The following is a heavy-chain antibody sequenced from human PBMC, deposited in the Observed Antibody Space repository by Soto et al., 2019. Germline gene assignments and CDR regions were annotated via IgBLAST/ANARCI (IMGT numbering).Heavy chain of an antibody. Sequence: QVQLVESGGGVVQPGRALRLSCAASGFTFCNYGMQWVRQAPGKGLEWVAVILNDGSNRYHADSVKERFTISRDNSKNTLYLQMNSLRAEDTAVYYCARDDEYSGNGMDVWVQGTTVTVS. CDR1: GFTFCNYG. CDR2: ILNDGSNR. CDR3: ARDDEYSGNGMDV. V-gene: IGHV3-33*01. J-gene: IGHJ6*02. D-gene: IGHD3-10*01.